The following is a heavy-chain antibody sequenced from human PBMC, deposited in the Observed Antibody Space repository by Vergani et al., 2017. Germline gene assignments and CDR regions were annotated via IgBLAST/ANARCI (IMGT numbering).Heavy chain of an antibody. CDR3: AKANPRNSGYDYLYYYHAMDV. Sequence: EVQLLESGGDLVQPGGSLRLSCAASGVTFNHYAMNWVRQAPGKGLEWVSGISGSGGSTYYAGSVKGRFTISRDSSKNTLYLQMNSLSARDTAVYYCAKANPRNSGYDYLYYYHAMDVWGQGTTVTVSS. V-gene: IGHV3-23*01. J-gene: IGHJ6*02. CDR2: ISGSGGST. D-gene: IGHD5-12*01. CDR1: GVTFNHYA.